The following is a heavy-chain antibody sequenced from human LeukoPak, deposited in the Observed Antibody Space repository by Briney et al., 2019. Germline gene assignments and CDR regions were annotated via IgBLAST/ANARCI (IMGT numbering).Heavy chain of an antibody. V-gene: IGHV4-34*01. D-gene: IGHD6-19*01. CDR3: ARRAYTYSSGWYGGYYFDY. Sequence: SETLSLTCAVYGGSFSGYYWSWIRQPPGKGLEWIGEINHSGSTNYNPSLKSRVTISVDTSKNQFSPKLSSVTAADTAVYYCARRAYTYSSGWYGGYYFDYWGQGTLVTVSS. CDR2: INHSGST. J-gene: IGHJ4*02. CDR1: GGSFSGYY.